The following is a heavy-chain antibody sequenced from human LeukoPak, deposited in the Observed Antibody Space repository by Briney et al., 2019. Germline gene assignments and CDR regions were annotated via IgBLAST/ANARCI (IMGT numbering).Heavy chain of an antibody. J-gene: IGHJ4*02. CDR3: ASSPAGDYDFRSGPYYFDY. V-gene: IGHV4-59*01. CDR1: GGSISSYY. D-gene: IGHD3-3*01. CDR2: IYYSGST. Sequence: PSETLSLTCTVSGGSISSYYWSWIRQPPGKGLEWIGYIYYSGSTNYNPSLKSRVTISVDTSKNQFSLKLSSVTAADTAVYYCASSPAGDYDFRSGPYYFDYWGQGTLVTVSS.